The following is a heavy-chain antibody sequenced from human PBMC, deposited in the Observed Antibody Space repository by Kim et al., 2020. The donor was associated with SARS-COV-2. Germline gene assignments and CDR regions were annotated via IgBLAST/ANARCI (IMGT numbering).Heavy chain of an antibody. Sequence: SETLSLTCTVSGGSISSSSYYWGWIRQPPGKGLEWIGSIYYSGSTYYNPSLKSRVTISVDTSKNQFSLKLSSVTAADTAVYYCAREGYYGSGSYYNPNQYGMDVWGQGTTVTVSS. CDR1: GGSISSSSYY. J-gene: IGHJ6*02. V-gene: IGHV4-39*02. D-gene: IGHD3-10*01. CDR2: IYYSGST. CDR3: AREGYYGSGSYYNPNQYGMDV.